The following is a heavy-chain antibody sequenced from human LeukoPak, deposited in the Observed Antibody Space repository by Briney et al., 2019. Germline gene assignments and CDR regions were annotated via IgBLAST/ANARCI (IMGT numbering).Heavy chain of an antibody. CDR1: GFTFSTYW. D-gene: IGHD2-15*01. CDR2: IKEDGSRQ. V-gene: IGHV3-7*01. CDR3: ARDHIVVVVAATGSDYYYGMDV. Sequence: GGSLRLSCAASGFTFSTYWMSWVRQTPGKGLEWVANIKEDGSRQYYVDSVKGRFTISRDNAKNSLYLQMNSLRAEDTAVYYCARDHIVVVVAATGSDYYYGMDVWGQGTTVTVSS. J-gene: IGHJ6*02.